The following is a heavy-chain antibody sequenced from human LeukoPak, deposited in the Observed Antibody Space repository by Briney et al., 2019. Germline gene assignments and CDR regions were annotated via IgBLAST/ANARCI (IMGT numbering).Heavy chain of an antibody. Sequence: PGGSLRLSCAASGFTFANYAMTWVRQAPGKGLEWVSSVSGSGGDTHSTDSVKGRFTISTDNSKSTLYLQMRSLRAEDTAVYYCAKVPHYGCNSPYFDSWGQGTLVTVSS. D-gene: IGHD4-23*01. CDR2: VSGSGGDT. J-gene: IGHJ4*02. V-gene: IGHV3-23*01. CDR1: GFTFANYA. CDR3: AKVPHYGCNSPYFDS.